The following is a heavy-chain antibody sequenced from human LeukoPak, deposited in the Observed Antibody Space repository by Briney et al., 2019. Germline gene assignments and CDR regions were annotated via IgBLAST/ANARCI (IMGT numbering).Heavy chain of an antibody. D-gene: IGHD4-17*01. V-gene: IGHV4-39*07. CDR2: IYYSGNT. CDR3: ARRTTVTTLNWFDP. CDR1: GGSISSSSYY. J-gene: IGHJ5*02. Sequence: SETLSLTCTVSGGSISSSSYYWGWIRQPPGKGLEWIGSIYYSGNTYYNPSLKSRVTISVDTSKNQFSLKLSSVTAADTAVYYCARRTTVTTLNWFDPWGQGTLVTVSS.